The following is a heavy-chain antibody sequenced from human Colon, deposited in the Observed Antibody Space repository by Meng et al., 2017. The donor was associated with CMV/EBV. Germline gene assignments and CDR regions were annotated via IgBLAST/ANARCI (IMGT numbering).Heavy chain of an antibody. CDR3: ARIAAVGNIGY. CDR1: GGSTRSSSYY. CDR2: IYYSGST. J-gene: IGHJ4*02. Sequence: CTVSGGSTRSSSYYWGWIRQPPGKGLEWIGSIYYSGSTYYNPSLKSRVTISVETSKNQFSLRLSSVTAADTAVYYCARIAAVGNIGYWGQGTLVTVSS. V-gene: IGHV4-39*01. D-gene: IGHD6-13*01.